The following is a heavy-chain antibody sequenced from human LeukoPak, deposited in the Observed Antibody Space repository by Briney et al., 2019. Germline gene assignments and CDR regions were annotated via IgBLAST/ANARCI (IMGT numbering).Heavy chain of an antibody. CDR2: FHNSGTS. CDR1: DDSISDYY. D-gene: IGHD3-16*01. J-gene: IGHJ4*02. CDR3: TRGAGWLIDY. V-gene: IGHV4-59*01. Sequence: SETLSLTCTVSDDSISDYYRGWIRQPPRKGLEWIGYFHNSGTSTYNPSLKSRVTISADTSKNQFSLKLNSLTTADTAVYYCTRGAGWLIDYWGQGIPVTVSS.